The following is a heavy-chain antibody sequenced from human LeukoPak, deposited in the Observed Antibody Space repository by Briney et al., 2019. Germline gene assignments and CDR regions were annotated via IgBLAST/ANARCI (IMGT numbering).Heavy chain of an antibody. CDR1: GGSISSGSYY. Sequence: SQTLSLTCTVSGGSISSGSYYWSWIRQPAGKGLEWIGRIYTSGSTNYNPSLKSRVTISVDTSKNQFSLKLSSVTAADTAVYYCARRLAAAAGRWFDPWGQGTLITVSS. CDR3: ARRLAAAAGRWFDP. J-gene: IGHJ5*02. V-gene: IGHV4-61*02. D-gene: IGHD6-13*01. CDR2: IYTSGST.